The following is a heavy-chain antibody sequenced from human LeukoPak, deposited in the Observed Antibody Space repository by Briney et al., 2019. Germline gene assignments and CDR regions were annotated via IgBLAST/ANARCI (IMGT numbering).Heavy chain of an antibody. CDR3: ARDGCYGGNSKMAFDI. D-gene: IGHD4-23*01. V-gene: IGHV1-2*02. J-gene: IGHJ3*02. Sequence: ASVKVSCKASGYTFTGYYMHWVRQAPGQGLEWMGWINPNSGGTNYAQTFQGRVTMTRDTSISTAYMELSRLRSDDTAVYYCARDGCYGGNSKMAFDIWGQGTMVTVSS. CDR2: INPNSGGT. CDR1: GYTFTGYY.